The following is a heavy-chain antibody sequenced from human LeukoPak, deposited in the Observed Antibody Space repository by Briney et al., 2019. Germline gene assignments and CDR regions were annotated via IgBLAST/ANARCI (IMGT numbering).Heavy chain of an antibody. CDR2: ISGDGGST. CDR1: GFMFHDYA. D-gene: IGHD6-19*01. V-gene: IGHV3-43*02. J-gene: IGHJ4*02. CDR3: ARESESSGWYDY. Sequence: GGSLRLSCAGPGFMFHDYAIHWVRQAPGKGLEWVSLISGDGGSTFYADSVKGRFTISRDNGKNSLYLQMNSLRSDDTALYYCARESESSGWYDYWGQGTLVTVSS.